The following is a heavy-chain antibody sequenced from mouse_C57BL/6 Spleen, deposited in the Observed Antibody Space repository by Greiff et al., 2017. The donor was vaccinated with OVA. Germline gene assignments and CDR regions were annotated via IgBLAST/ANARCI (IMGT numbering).Heavy chain of an antibody. CDR2: IRLKSDNYAT. D-gene: IGHD1-1*01. V-gene: IGHV6-3*01. Sequence: EVQVVESGGGLVQPGGSMKLSCVASGFTFSNYWMNWVRQSPEKGLEWVAQIRLKSDNYATHYAESVKGRFTISRDDSKSSVYLQMNNLRAEDTGIYYCTLLLRSLAWFAYWGQGTLVTVSA. J-gene: IGHJ3*01. CDR1: GFTFSNYW. CDR3: TLLLRSLAWFAY.